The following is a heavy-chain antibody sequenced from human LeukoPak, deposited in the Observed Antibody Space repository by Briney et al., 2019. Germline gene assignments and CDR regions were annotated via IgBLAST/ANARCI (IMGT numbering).Heavy chain of an antibody. D-gene: IGHD6-13*01. V-gene: IGHV5-51*01. J-gene: IGHJ3*02. CDR2: IFPGDSET. Sequence: GGSLQISCKGSGCSFTSYWIGWGRQLPGEGLEWMGIIFPGDSETTYSPSFQGQVTISADQSISTASLQWSSLKASDSAMYYCGRIPAAGSLKGSFDIWGQGTMVTVSS. CDR1: GCSFTSYW. CDR3: GRIPAAGSLKGSFDI.